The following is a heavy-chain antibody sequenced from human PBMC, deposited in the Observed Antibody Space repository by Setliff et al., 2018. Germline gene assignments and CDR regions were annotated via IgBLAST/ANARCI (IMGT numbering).Heavy chain of an antibody. CDR1: GGSVSPYF. Sequence: PSETLSLTCTVSGGSVSPYFWSWIRQPPGKGLEWIGYIYHNGNTNFNPSLKSRVNTSVDTSKNQFSLILRSVTAADTAVYYCARGRMRGSCSGPSCTYDPFDIWGQGTPVTVSS. CDR2: IYHNGNT. J-gene: IGHJ3*02. D-gene: IGHD2-2*01. V-gene: IGHV4-59*02. CDR3: ARGRMRGSCSGPSCTYDPFDI.